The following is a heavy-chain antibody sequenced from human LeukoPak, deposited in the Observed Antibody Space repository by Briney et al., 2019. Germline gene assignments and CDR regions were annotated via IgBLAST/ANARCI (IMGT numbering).Heavy chain of an antibody. CDR3: AVAATGNVNWFDP. D-gene: IGHD2-15*01. CDR2: IDPSGGST. CDR1: GYTFTSYY. Sequence: ASVKVSCKASGYTFTSYYMHWVRQAPGQGLEWMGIIDPSGGSTSYAQKFQGRVTMTRDTSTSTVYMELSSLRSEDTAVYYCAVAATGNVNWFDPWGQGTLVTVSS. V-gene: IGHV1-46*01. J-gene: IGHJ5*02.